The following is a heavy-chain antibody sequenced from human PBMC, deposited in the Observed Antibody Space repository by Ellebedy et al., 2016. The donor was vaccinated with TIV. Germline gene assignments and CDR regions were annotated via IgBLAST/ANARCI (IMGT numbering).Heavy chain of an antibody. J-gene: IGHJ4*02. D-gene: IGHD5-12*01. CDR3: TREGSLVVAKNSRFDY. CDR2: IRSKAYGGTT. V-gene: IGHV3-49*03. CDR1: GFTFGDYA. Sequence: PGGSLRLSCTASGFTFGDYAMSWFRQAPGKGLEWVGFIRSKAYGGTTEYAESVKCRFTISRDDYKSIAYLKMNSLKTEDTAVYYCTREGSLVVAKNSRFDYWGQGTLVTVSS.